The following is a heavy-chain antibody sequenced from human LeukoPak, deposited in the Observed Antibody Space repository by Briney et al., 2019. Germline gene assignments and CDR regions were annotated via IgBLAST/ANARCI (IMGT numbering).Heavy chain of an antibody. D-gene: IGHD5-18*01. CDR3: ARGTDVDTAIMPEYNWFDP. CDR2: ISAYNGNT. J-gene: IGHJ5*02. Sequence: VSVKVSCKASGYTFTSYGISWVRQAPGQGLEWMGWISAYNGNTNYAQKFQGRVTMTRDTSISTAYMELSRLRSDDTAVYYCARGTDVDTAIMPEYNWFDPWGQGTLVTVSS. V-gene: IGHV1-18*01. CDR1: GYTFTSYG.